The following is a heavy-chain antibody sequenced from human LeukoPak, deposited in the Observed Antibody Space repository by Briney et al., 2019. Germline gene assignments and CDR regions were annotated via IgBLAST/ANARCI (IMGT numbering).Heavy chain of an antibody. CDR3: ARGRGYKRAFDI. CDR1: GGTFSSYT. D-gene: IGHD5-24*01. CDR2: MNPNSGNT. Sequence: GSSVKVSCKSSGGTFSSYTISWGRQAPGQGLEWMGWMNPNSGNTGYAQKFQGRVTITRNTSISTAYMELSSLRSEDTAVCYCARGRGYKRAFDIWAKGQWSPSLQ. J-gene: IGHJ3*02. V-gene: IGHV1-8*03.